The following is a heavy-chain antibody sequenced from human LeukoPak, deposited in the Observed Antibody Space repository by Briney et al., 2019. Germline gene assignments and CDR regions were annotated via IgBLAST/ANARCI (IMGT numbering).Heavy chain of an antibody. D-gene: IGHD5-12*01. CDR2: ISYDGSNE. J-gene: IGHJ4*02. Sequence: GRSLRLPCAASGFTFSSYVMHWVRQAPGKGLEWVAIISYDGSNEYYADSVKGRFTISRDNSKNTLYLQMNSLRAADTAVYYCARDRGSGYVDFDYWGQGTLVTVSS. V-gene: IGHV3-30*04. CDR3: ARDRGSGYVDFDY. CDR1: GFTFSSYV.